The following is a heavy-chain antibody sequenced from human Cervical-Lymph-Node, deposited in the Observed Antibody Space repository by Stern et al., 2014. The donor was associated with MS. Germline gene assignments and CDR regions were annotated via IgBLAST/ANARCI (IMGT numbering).Heavy chain of an antibody. CDR3: ARRAGGSDNYFDP. J-gene: IGHJ5*02. Sequence: QVQLQESGPGLVKPSQTLSLTCTVSGGSIISGDFYWSWIRQLPGQGLEWIVCIYYRGSTYYNPSLNSRVTISVDTANNQFSLKLSSVTAADTAVYYCARRAGGSDNYFDPWGQGTLVTVSS. V-gene: IGHV4-31*03. CDR2: IYYRGST. CDR1: GGSIISGDFY. D-gene: IGHD4/OR15-4a*01.